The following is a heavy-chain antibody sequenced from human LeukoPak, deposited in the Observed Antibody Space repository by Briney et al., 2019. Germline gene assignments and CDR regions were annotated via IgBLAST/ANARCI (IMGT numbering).Heavy chain of an antibody. CDR1: GVTFSSYS. CDR2: ISSSGNTI. J-gene: IGHJ4*02. Sequence: GGSLRLSCAASGVTFSSYSMNWVRQAPGKGLEWVSYISSSGNTIYYADSVKGRFTISRDNSKNTLYLQMNSLRAEDTAVYYCARGGGSGGFDYWGQGTLVTVSS. CDR3: ARGGGSGGFDY. V-gene: IGHV3-48*01. D-gene: IGHD3-10*01.